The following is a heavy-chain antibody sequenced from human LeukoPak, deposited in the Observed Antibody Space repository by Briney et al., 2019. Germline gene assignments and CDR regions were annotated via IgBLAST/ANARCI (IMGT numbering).Heavy chain of an antibody. V-gene: IGHV4-39*07. Sequence: SETLSLTCTVSGDSISSTNYYWGWIRQPPGKGLEWIGSIYYSGSTYYNPSLESRVTISVDTSKNQFSLKLSSVTAADTAVYYCARGQSVVVTATYYFDYWGQGTLVTVSS. D-gene: IGHD2-21*02. CDR1: GDSISSTNYY. J-gene: IGHJ4*02. CDR2: IYYSGST. CDR3: ARGQSVVVTATYYFDY.